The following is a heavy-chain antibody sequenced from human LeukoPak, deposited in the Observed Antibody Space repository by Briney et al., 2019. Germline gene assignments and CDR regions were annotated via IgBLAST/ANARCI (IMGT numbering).Heavy chain of an antibody. CDR3: ARAHAGGSYSGYFDY. Sequence: GGSLRLSCAASGFTFSSYGMSWVRQAPGKGLEWVSGINWNGGSTGYADSVKGRFTISRDNAKNSLYLQMNSLRAEDTALYYCARAHAGGSYSGYFDYWGQGTLVTVSS. CDR2: INWNGGST. CDR1: GFTFSSYG. D-gene: IGHD1-26*01. J-gene: IGHJ4*02. V-gene: IGHV3-20*04.